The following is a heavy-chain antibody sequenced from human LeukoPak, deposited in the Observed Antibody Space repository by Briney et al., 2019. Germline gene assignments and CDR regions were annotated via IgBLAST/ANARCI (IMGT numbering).Heavy chain of an antibody. CDR3: TRDPLDSSSYYFDY. CDR1: GFTFSSYA. J-gene: IGHJ4*02. V-gene: IGHV3-30-3*01. D-gene: IGHD6-6*01. Sequence: PGRSLRLSCAASGFTFSSYAMHWVRQAPGKGLEWVAVISYDGSNKYYADSVTGRFTISRDNSKNTLYLQMNSLRAEDTAVYYCTRDPLDSSSYYFDYWGQGTLVTVSS. CDR2: ISYDGSNK.